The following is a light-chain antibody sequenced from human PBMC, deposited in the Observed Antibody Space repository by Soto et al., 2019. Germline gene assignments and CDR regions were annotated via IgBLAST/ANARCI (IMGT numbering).Light chain of an antibody. CDR2: GTS. CDR3: QQYHSYPLT. Sequence: DIHMTQSPSTLSASEGDRVTITCRASQSISPWLAWYQQKPGKVPKLLIYGTSSLESGVPSRLSGSGSGTDFTLTITGLQHDDLGTYYCQQYHSYPLTFGGGTKVE. V-gene: IGKV1-5*01. J-gene: IGKJ4*01. CDR1: QSISPW.